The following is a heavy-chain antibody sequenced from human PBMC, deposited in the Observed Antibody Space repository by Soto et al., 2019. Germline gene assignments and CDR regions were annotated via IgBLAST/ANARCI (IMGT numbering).Heavy chain of an antibody. CDR3: AGSCGDYDWANWFDP. V-gene: IGHV4-59*01. CDR2: IYYSGST. D-gene: IGHD4-17*01. J-gene: IGHJ5*02. Sequence: SETLSLTCTVAGRSISSYYWSWIRQPPGKGLEWIGYIYYSGSTNYNPSLKSRVTISVATSKHQFSLKLSSVAAADAAVYYCAGSCGDYDWANWFDPWGQGTLVTVSS. CDR1: GRSISSYY.